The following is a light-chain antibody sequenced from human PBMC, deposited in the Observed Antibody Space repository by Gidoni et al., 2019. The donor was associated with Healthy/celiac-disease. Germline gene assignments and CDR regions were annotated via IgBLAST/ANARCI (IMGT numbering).Light chain of an antibody. Sequence: EIVMTQSPATLSVSPGERATLSCGASQSVSSNLAWYQQKPGQAPRLLIYGVSTRATGIPARFSGSGSGTEFTLTISSLQSGDFAVYYCQQYYNWPPYTFGQGTKLKIK. CDR1: QSVSSN. CDR3: QQYYNWPPYT. J-gene: IGKJ2*01. CDR2: GVS. V-gene: IGKV3-15*01.